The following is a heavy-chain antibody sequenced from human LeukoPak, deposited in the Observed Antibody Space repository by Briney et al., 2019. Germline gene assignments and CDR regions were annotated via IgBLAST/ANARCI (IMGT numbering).Heavy chain of an antibody. CDR3: ARGGDILTGYFDY. Sequence: PSETLSLTCTVSGGSISSYYWSWIRQPPGKGLEWIGEINHSGSTNYNPSLKSRVTISVDTSKNQFSLKLSSVTAADTAVYYCARGGDILTGYFDYWGQGTLVTVSS. CDR1: GGSISSYY. CDR2: INHSGST. D-gene: IGHD3-9*01. J-gene: IGHJ4*02. V-gene: IGHV4-34*01.